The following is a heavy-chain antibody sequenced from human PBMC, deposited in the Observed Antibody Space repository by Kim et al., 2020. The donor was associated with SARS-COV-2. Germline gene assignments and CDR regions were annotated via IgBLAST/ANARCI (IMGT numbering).Heavy chain of an antibody. Sequence: GGSLRLSCAASGFTFSSYSMNWVRQAPGKGLEWVSSISSSSSYIYYADSVKGRFTISRDNAKNSLYLQMNSRRAEDTAVYYCARDQIPETGLGYYDFWSGYYPPGGDVWGPGTTVAVSS. V-gene: IGHV3-21*01. D-gene: IGHD3-3*01. J-gene: IGHJ6*02. CDR3: ARDQIPETGLGYYDFWSGYYPPGGDV. CDR1: GFTFSSYS. CDR2: ISSSSSYI.